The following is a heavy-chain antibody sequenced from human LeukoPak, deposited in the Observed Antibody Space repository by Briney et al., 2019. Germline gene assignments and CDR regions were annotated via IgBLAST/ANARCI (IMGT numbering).Heavy chain of an antibody. D-gene: IGHD2-2*03. CDR3: ARGGGGYCSSTSCYGWFDP. J-gene: IGHJ5*02. V-gene: IGHV3-21*01. CDR2: ISGSSMYI. Sequence: PGGSLRLSCAASGFTFSSYSMHWVRQAPGKGLEWVSSISGSSMYIYYRDSVKGRFTISRDNPKNSLYLQMNSLRAEDTAVYYCARGGGGYCSSTSCYGWFDPWGQGTLVTVSS. CDR1: GFTFSSYS.